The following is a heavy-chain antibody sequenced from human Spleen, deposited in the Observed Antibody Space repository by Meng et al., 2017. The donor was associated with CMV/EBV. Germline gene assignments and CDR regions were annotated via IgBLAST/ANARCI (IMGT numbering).Heavy chain of an antibody. CDR3: ASWLYDSSGYY. J-gene: IGHJ4*02. CDR1: GFTFKTSA. V-gene: IGHV3-23*01. CDR2: ISDSGVTT. Sequence: GESLKISCAGSGFTFKTSAMTWVRQAPGKGLEWVATISDSGVTTAYTDSVRGRFTISRDNAKNTLYLQMNSLRAEDTAVYYCASWLYDSSGYYWGQGTLVTVSS. D-gene: IGHD3-22*01.